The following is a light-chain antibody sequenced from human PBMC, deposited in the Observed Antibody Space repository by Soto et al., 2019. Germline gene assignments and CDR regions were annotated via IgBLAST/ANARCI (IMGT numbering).Light chain of an antibody. CDR1: QSISSW. J-gene: IGKJ1*01. CDR2: KAS. V-gene: IGKV1-5*03. Sequence: DIQMTQSPSTLSASVGDRVTITCRASQSISSWLAWYQQKPGKAPKLLISKASNLESGVPSRFSGSGSGTEFTLTISSLQPDDFATYYCQQYNSYSETFGQGTKVEIK. CDR3: QQYNSYSET.